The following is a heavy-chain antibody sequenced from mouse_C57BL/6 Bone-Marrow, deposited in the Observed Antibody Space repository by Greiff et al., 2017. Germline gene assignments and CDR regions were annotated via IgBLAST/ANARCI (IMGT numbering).Heavy chain of an antibody. J-gene: IGHJ2*01. CDR3: AFYDYYYFDY. CDR2: IDPEDGET. CDR1: GFNIKDYY. Sequence: EVKLLESGAELVKPGASVKLSCTASGFNIKDYYMHWVKQRTEQGLEWIGRIDPEDGETKYAPKFPGKATITADTSSNTAYLQLSSLTSEDTAVYYCAFYDYYYFDYWGQGTTLTVSS. D-gene: IGHD2-4*01. V-gene: IGHV14-2*01.